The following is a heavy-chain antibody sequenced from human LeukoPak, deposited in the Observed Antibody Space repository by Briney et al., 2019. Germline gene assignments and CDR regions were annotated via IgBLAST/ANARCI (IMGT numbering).Heavy chain of an antibody. J-gene: IGHJ4*02. CDR1: GFTFNNYA. CDR2: ISGSGGST. V-gene: IGHV3-23*01. D-gene: IGHD3-9*01. Sequence: GGSLRLSCEASGFTFNNYAMSWVRQAPGKGLEWVSAISGSGGSTYYADSVKGRFTISRDNSKNTLYLQMNSLRAEDTAVYYCAKDGRVWYDILTGEYYFDYWGQGTLVTVSS. CDR3: AKDGRVWYDILTGEYYFDY.